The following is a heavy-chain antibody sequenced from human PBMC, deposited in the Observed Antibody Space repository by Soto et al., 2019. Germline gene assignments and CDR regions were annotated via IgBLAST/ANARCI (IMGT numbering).Heavy chain of an antibody. D-gene: IGHD2-21*02. J-gene: IGHJ4*02. CDR1: GESISSSSYY. CDR3: ARQRTTVVTQAYFRH. CDR2: IYYSGRT. V-gene: IGHV4-39*01. Sequence: SETLSLTCIVSGESISSSSYYWGWIRQPPGKGLEWIGSIYYSGRTYYNPSFKSRVTISIETSKNQFSLKLSSVTATDTAVYYRARQRTTVVTQAYFRHSAQGALATVSA.